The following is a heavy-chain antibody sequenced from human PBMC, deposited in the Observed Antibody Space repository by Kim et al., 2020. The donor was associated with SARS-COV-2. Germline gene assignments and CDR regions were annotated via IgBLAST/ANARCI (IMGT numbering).Heavy chain of an antibody. V-gene: IGHV3-30*02. J-gene: IGHJ3*02. Sequence: SVKGRFTISRDNSKNTLYLQMNSLRAEDTAVYYCAKTVYVDYPLFDAFDIWGQGTMVTVSS. D-gene: IGHD4-17*01. CDR3: AKTVYVDYPLFDAFDI.